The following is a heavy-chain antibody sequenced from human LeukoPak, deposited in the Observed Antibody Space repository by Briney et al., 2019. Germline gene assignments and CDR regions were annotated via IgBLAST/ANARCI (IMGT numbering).Heavy chain of an antibody. D-gene: IGHD5-18*01. CDR2: IRSEAYGGTT. CDR3: ARGSIHLWFYYGMGV. V-gene: IGHV3-49*04. Sequence: GGSLRLSCTTSGFTFGDHAMCWVRQAPGKGLEWVGFIRSEAYGGTTEYAASVKRRFTISRDDSRGIAYLQMNSLKTEDTALYYCARGSIHLWFYYGMGVWGQGTTVTVS. J-gene: IGHJ6*02. CDR1: GFTFGDHA.